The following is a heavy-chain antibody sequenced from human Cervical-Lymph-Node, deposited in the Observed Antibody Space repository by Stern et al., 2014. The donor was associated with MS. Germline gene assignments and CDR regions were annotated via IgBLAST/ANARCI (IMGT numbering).Heavy chain of an antibody. D-gene: IGHD6-6*01. CDR1: GYIFTDYY. Sequence: QVQLMQSEAEVEKPGASVKVSCKASGYIFTDYYLHWVRQAPGQGLEWMGRINPKSGGTSYAQSFQGRVTLTRDTSITTAYMDLSRLTSDDTAVYYCTRALRIADRPSPGGHWFDPWGQGTLVIVSS. CDR3: TRALRIADRPSPGGHWFDP. CDR2: INPKSGGT. J-gene: IGHJ5*02. V-gene: IGHV1-2*02.